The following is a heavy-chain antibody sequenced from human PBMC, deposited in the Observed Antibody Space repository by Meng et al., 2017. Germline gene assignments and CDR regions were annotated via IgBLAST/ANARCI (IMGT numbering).Heavy chain of an antibody. Sequence: GESLKISCKGSGYSFTSYWIGWVRQMPGKGLEWMGIIYPGDSDTRYSPSFHGEVTITADKSISTAYLQWSSLKASDTAMYYCARRKSPIYYDSSGYYHNWYLDLWGHGTLVTVSS. J-gene: IGHJ2*01. D-gene: IGHD3-22*01. CDR3: ARRKSPIYYDSSGYYHNWYLDL. CDR2: IYPGDSDT. V-gene: IGHV5-51*01. CDR1: GYSFTSYW.